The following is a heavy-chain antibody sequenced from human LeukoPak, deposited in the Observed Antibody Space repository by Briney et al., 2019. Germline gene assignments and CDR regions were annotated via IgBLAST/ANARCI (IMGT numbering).Heavy chain of an antibody. CDR3: ARQMNTVTADY. Sequence: SETLSLTCAVYGGSFSDYWSWIRQPPGKGLEWIGEINHSGSTNYNPSLKSRVTISVDTSKNQFSLNVSSVTAADTALYYCARQMNTVTADYWGQGTLVTVSS. V-gene: IGHV4-34*01. D-gene: IGHD4-17*01. CDR1: GGSFSDY. J-gene: IGHJ4*02. CDR2: INHSGST.